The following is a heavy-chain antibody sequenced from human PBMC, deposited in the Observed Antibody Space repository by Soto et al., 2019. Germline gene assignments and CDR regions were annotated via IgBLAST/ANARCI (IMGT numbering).Heavy chain of an antibody. Sequence: PSETLSLTCTVSGGSISSYYWSWIRQPAGKGLEWIGRIYTSGSTNYNPSLKGRVTMSVDTSKNQFSLKLSSVTAADTAVYYCASSSSSGYPSWFDPWGQGTLVTVSS. CDR3: ASSSSSGYPSWFDP. J-gene: IGHJ5*02. V-gene: IGHV4-4*07. D-gene: IGHD3-22*01. CDR2: IYTSGST. CDR1: GGSISSYY.